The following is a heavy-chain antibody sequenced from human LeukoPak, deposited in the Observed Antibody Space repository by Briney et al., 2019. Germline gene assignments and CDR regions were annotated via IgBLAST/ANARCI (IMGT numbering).Heavy chain of an antibody. Sequence: SETLSLTCTVSGGSISDAAYYWSWIRQHPGEGLEWIGYVFYSGSTSYNPSLKSRVTISVDTSKNQFSLKLSSVTAADTAVYYCARDPWENWDYGMDVWGQGTTVTVSS. CDR1: GGSISDAAYY. V-gene: IGHV4-31*03. CDR3: ARDPWENWDYGMDV. D-gene: IGHD1-26*01. J-gene: IGHJ6*02. CDR2: VFYSGST.